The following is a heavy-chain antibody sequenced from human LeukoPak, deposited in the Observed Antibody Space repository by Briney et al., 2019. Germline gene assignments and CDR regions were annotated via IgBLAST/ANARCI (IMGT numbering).Heavy chain of an antibody. CDR2: IKQDGSEK. V-gene: IGHV3-7*01. CDR1: GFTFSSYW. CDR3: AKDRSGSYSQGLDY. J-gene: IGHJ4*02. D-gene: IGHD1-26*01. Sequence: QTGGSLRLSCAASGFTFSSYWMSWVRQAPGKGLEWVANIKQDGSEKYYVDSVKGRFTISRDNSKNTLYLQMNSLRAEDTAVYYCAKDRSGSYSQGLDYWGQGTLVTVSS.